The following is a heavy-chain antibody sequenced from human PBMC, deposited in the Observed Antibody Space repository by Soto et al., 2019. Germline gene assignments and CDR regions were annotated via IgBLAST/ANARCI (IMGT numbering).Heavy chain of an antibody. CDR3: VPEMYYYDSSGYFIFDY. CDR2: IKQDGSEK. Sequence: GGSLRLSCAASGFTFSSYWMSWVRQAPGKGLEWVANIKQDGSEKYYVDSVKGRFTISRDNAKNSLYLQMNSLRAEDTAVYYCVPEMYYYDSSGYFIFDYWGQGTLVTVS. CDR1: GFTFSSYW. J-gene: IGHJ4*02. D-gene: IGHD3-22*01. V-gene: IGHV3-7*01.